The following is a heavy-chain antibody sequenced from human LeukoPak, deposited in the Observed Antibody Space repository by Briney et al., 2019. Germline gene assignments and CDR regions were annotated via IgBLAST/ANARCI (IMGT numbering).Heavy chain of an antibody. V-gene: IGHV3-7*01. CDR2: IKQDGSEK. D-gene: IGHD6-13*01. J-gene: IGHJ6*03. Sequence: GGSLRLSCAASGFTFSSYWMSWVRQAPGKGLEWVANIKQDGSEKYYVDSVKGRFTISRDNAKNSLYLQMNSLRAEDTAVYYCAREGSWYGDDYYYYYYMDVWGKGTTVTISS. CDR1: GFTFSSYW. CDR3: AREGSWYGDDYYYYYYMDV.